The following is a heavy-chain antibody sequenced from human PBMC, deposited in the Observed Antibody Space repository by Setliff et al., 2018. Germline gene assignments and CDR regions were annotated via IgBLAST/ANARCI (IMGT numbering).Heavy chain of an antibody. Sequence: PGGSLRLSCAASGFTFSNDWWNWVRQPPGKGLEWIGEIYHSGTTNYNPSLKSRVTISVDTSKNQFSLTMSSVTAADTAVYHCARGGGRYHSDLWGQGTPVTVS. CDR1: GFTFSNDW. CDR3: ARGGGRYHSDL. J-gene: IGHJ5*02. V-gene: IGHV4-4*02. D-gene: IGHD1-26*01. CDR2: IYHSGTT.